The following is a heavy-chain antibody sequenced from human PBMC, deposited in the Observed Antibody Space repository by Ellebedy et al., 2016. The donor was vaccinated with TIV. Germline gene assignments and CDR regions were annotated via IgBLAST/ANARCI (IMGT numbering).Heavy chain of an antibody. CDR2: INPKTGDT. J-gene: IGHJ3*02. D-gene: IGHD5-24*01. CDR1: GYTFTGYY. Sequence: ASVKVSCKASGYTFTGYYLHWVRQAPGHGPEWMGWINPKTGDTNYAQHFQGWVTMTRDTSISTAYMEVRRLKSDDTAMYYCARDMVVDGYNYGAFDMWGQGTMVTVSS. CDR3: ARDMVVDGYNYGAFDM. V-gene: IGHV1-2*04.